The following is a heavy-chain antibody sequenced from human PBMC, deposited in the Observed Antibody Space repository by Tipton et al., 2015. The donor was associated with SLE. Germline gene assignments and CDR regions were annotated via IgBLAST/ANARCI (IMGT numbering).Heavy chain of an antibody. J-gene: IGHJ4*02. D-gene: IGHD6-13*01. Sequence: TLSLTCTVSGASINSNFWSWIRQSPGKGLEWIGSIYYSGSTYYNPSLKSRVTISVDTSKNQFSLKLSSVTAADTAVYYCARDLGSSGSFDYWGQGTLVTVSS. V-gene: IGHV4-59*01. CDR1: GASINSNF. CDR3: ARDLGSSGSFDY. CDR2: IYYSGST.